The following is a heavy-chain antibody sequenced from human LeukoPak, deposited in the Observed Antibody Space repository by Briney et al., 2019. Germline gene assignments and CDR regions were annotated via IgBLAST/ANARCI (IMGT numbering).Heavy chain of an antibody. D-gene: IGHD3-10*01. J-gene: IGHJ4*02. CDR2: IYYSGST. CDR3: ARIWFGPFDY. Sequence: LETPSPTRTVSCGSLSSSRYYLGWVRPPPREGLEWIGSIYYSGSTYYNPSLKSRVTISVDTSKNQFSLKLSSVTAADTAVYYCARIWFGPFDYWGQGTLVTVSS. V-gene: IGHV4-39*01. CDR1: CGSLSSSRYY.